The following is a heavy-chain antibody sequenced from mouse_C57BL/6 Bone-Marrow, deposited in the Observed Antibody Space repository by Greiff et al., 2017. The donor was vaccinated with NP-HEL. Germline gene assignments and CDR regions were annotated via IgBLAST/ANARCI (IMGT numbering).Heavy chain of an antibody. CDR2: IYPRSGNT. CDR3: ARNYGSSYHWYFDV. D-gene: IGHD1-1*01. Sequence: QVHVKQSGAELARPGASVKLSCKASGYTFTSYGISWVKQRTGQGLEWIGEIYPRSGNTYYNEKFKGKATLTADKSSSTAYMELRSLTSEDSAVYFCARNYGSSYHWYFDVWGTGTTVTVSS. V-gene: IGHV1-81*01. CDR1: GYTFTSYG. J-gene: IGHJ1*03.